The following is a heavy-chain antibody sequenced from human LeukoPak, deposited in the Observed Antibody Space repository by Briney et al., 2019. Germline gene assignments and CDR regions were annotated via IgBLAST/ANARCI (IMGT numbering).Heavy chain of an antibody. V-gene: IGHV4-39*01. CDR2: IYYSGST. D-gene: IGHD3-3*01. CDR1: GGSISSSSYY. J-gene: IGHJ4*02. CDR3: ARRPYYDFWGGHDY. Sequence: PSETLSLTCTVSGGSISSSSYYWGWIRQPPGKGLEWIGSIYYSGSTYYNPSLQSRVTISVDTSKNQFSLKLSSVTAADTAVYYCARRPYYDFWGGHDYWGQGTLVTVSS.